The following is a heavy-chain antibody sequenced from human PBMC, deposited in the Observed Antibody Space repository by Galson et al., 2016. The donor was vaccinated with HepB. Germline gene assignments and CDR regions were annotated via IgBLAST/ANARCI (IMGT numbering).Heavy chain of an antibody. Sequence: SETLSLTCTVSGGSISSSSYYWGWIRQPPGKGLEWIGSIYYSGSTYYNPSLQSRVTISVDTSKNQFSLKMSSVTAADTAVYYCARRFRYTYGPPYGMDVWGHGTAVTVSS. D-gene: IGHD5-18*01. CDR3: ARRFRYTYGPPYGMDV. J-gene: IGHJ6*02. CDR2: IYYSGST. V-gene: IGHV4-39*01. CDR1: GGSISSSSYY.